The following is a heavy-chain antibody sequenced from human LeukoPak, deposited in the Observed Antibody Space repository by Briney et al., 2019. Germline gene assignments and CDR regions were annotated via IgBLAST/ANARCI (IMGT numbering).Heavy chain of an antibody. Sequence: EASVKVPCKASGYTFTSYYMHWVRQAPGQGLEWMGIINPSGGSTSYAQKFQGRVTMTRDTSTSTVYMELSSLRSEDTAAYYCARDQSTAARGDYWGQGTLVTVSS. V-gene: IGHV1-46*01. CDR2: INPSGGST. J-gene: IGHJ4*02. CDR1: GYTFTSYY. CDR3: ARDQSTAARGDY. D-gene: IGHD6-6*01.